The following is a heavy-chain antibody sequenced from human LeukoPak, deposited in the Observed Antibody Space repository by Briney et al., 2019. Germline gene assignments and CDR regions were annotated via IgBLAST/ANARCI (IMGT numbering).Heavy chain of an antibody. CDR1: GFTFSSYS. CDR3: ARDPFYGDADLDS. D-gene: IGHD4-17*01. J-gene: IGHJ4*02. Sequence: GGSLRLSCAASGFTFSSYSMNWVRQAPGKGLEWVSSISSSSSYIYYADSVKGRFTISRDNAKNSLYLQMNSLRGEDTAVYYCARDPFYGDADLDSWGQGTLVTVSS. V-gene: IGHV3-21*01. CDR2: ISSSSSYI.